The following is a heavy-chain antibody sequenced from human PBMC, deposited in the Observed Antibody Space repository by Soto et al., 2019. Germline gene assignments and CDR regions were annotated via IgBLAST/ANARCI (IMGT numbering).Heavy chain of an antibody. V-gene: IGHV1-46*01. J-gene: IGHJ4*02. CDR2: INPFGGRV. Sequence: QVQLVQSGAEVKTPGASVTVSCKTSGYAFTDSFIHWLRQAPGHGLEWMGMINPFGGRVTYAQTFQGRVTLPKDTSANTGYQELNSLVPEKTGVYYCARASIGTLAVFDYWGEGTLVSVSS. CDR1: GYAFTDSF. D-gene: IGHD2-2*01. CDR3: ARASIGTLAVFDY.